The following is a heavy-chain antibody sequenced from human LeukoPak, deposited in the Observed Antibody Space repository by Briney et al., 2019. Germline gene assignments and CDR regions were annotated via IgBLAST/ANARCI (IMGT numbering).Heavy chain of an antibody. CDR2: VSGSGAST. D-gene: IGHD5-18*01. CDR3: AKRIQSAMATGY. CDR1: GFTFSNSA. J-gene: IGHJ4*02. Sequence: GGSLRLSCAASGFTFSNSALSWARQAPGKGLEWVSDVSGSGASTYYADSVRGRFTISRDNSKNTLYLQMNSLRAEDTAVYYCAKRIQSAMATGYWGQGTLVTVSS. V-gene: IGHV3-23*01.